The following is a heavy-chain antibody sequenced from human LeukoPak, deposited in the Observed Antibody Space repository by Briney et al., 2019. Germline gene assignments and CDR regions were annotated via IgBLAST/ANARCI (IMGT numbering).Heavy chain of an antibody. Sequence: PSETLSLTCTVSGGSISSGGYYWSWIRQHPGKGLEWIGYIYYSGSTYYNPSLKSRVTISVDTSKNQFSLKLSSVTAADTAVYYCAREKRDFWSGYYTLDYYYYYGMDVWGQGTTVTVSS. V-gene: IGHV4-31*03. CDR3: AREKRDFWSGYYTLDYYYYYGMDV. D-gene: IGHD3-3*01. CDR1: GGSISSGGYY. CDR2: IYYSGST. J-gene: IGHJ6*02.